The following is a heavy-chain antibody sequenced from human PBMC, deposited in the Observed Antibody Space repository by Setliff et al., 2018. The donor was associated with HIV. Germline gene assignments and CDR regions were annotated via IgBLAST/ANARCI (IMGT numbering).Heavy chain of an antibody. CDR2: IYQSGST. Sequence: SETLSXTCSVSHYSISSEYYWGWFRQPPGKGLEYIGSIYQSGSTYYSPFFKSRVSMSIDTSKDQFSLRLKSLTASDTAVYYCARLDTIMLYTDCWGQGTLVTVSS. CDR3: ARLDTIMLYTDC. CDR1: HYSISSEYY. J-gene: IGHJ4*02. D-gene: IGHD3-16*01. V-gene: IGHV4-38-2*02.